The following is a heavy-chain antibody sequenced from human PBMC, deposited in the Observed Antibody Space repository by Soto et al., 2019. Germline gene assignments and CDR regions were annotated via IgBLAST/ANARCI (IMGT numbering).Heavy chain of an antibody. V-gene: IGHV3-30-3*01. D-gene: IGHD5-18*01. Sequence: GALRLSGAAPVFTFSSYAMHWVRQAPGKGLEWVAVISYDGSNKYYADSVKGRFTISRDNSKNTLYLQMNSLRAEDTAVYYCAREVDTAMDYYFDYWGQGTLVTVSS. J-gene: IGHJ4*02. CDR3: AREVDTAMDYYFDY. CDR1: VFTFSSYA. CDR2: ISYDGSNK.